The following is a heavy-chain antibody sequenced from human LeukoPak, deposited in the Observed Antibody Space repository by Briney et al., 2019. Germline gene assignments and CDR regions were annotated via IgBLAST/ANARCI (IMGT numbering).Heavy chain of an antibody. Sequence: SQTLSLTCTVSGGSISSYYWSWIRQPAGKGLEWIGRIYTSGSTNYNPSLKSRVTISVDKSKNQFSLKPSSVTAADTAVYYCARALTTAKWGYYYYYMDVWGKGTTVTVSS. D-gene: IGHD4-17*01. V-gene: IGHV4-4*07. CDR1: GGSISSYY. J-gene: IGHJ6*03. CDR2: IYTSGST. CDR3: ARALTTAKWGYYYYYMDV.